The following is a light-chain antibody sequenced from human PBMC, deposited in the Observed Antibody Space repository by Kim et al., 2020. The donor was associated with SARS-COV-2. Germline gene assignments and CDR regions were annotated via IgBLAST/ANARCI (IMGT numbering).Light chain of an antibody. CDR2: QDS. CDR1: KLGDKY. V-gene: IGLV3-1*01. Sequence: SYELSQPPSVSVSPGQTASITCSGDKLGDKYACWYQQKPGQSPVLVIYQDSERPSGIPERFSGSNSGNTATLTISGTQAMDEADYYCQAWDSSTLVFGGGTQLTVL. CDR3: QAWDSSTLV. J-gene: IGLJ3*02.